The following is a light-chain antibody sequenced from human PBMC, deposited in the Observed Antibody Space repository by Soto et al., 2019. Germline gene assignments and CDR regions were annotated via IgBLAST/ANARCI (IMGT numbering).Light chain of an antibody. CDR1: QSVSSN. Sequence: EIVMTQSPATLSVSPGERATISCRASQSVSSNLAWYQQKPGQAPRLLIYGASIRATGIPARFSGGGSGTEFTLTISSLQSEDFAVYYCQQYNNWPPPITFGQGTRLEIK. V-gene: IGKV3D-15*01. CDR3: QQYNNWPPPIT. J-gene: IGKJ5*01. CDR2: GAS.